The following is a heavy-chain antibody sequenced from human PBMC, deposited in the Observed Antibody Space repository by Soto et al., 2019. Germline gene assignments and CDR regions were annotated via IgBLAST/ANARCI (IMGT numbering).Heavy chain of an antibody. D-gene: IGHD6-13*01. CDR1: GGSISRGGYY. J-gene: IGHJ4*02. Sequence: NPSETLSLTCTVSGGSISRGGYYWSWIRQHPGKGLEWIGYIYYSGSTYYNPSLKSRVTISVDTSKNQFSLKLSSVTAADTAVYYCARGAGYSSSWYANWGQGTLVAVSS. V-gene: IGHV4-31*03. CDR2: IYYSGST. CDR3: ARGAGYSSSWYAN.